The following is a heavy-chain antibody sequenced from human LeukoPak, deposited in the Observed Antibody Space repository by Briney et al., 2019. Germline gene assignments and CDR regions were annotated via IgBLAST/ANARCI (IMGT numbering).Heavy chain of an antibody. CDR1: GGSISSGDYY. CDR2: IYYSGST. Sequence: PSETLSLTCTVSGGSISSGDYYWSWIRQPPGKGLEWIGYIYYSGSTYYNPSLKSRVTISVDTSKNQSSLKLSSVTAADTAVYYCARGGYQLLLAFDYWGQGTLVTVSS. V-gene: IGHV4-30-4*08. D-gene: IGHD2-2*01. J-gene: IGHJ4*02. CDR3: ARGGYQLLLAFDY.